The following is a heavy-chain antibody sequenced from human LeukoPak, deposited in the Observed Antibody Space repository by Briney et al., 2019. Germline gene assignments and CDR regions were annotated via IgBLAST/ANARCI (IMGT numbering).Heavy chain of an antibody. CDR3: TRDSANYHFAY. J-gene: IGHJ4*02. CDR1: GFTVKDNF. V-gene: IGHV3-66*01. CDR2: LYSDGAT. D-gene: IGHD4/OR15-4a*01. Sequence: PGGPLRLSCAASGFTVKDNFMSWVRQAPGKGLEWVSVLYSDGATYYADSVKGRFTISRDNSKNIVFLQMNDLRTEDTAFYYCTRDSANYHFAYWGQGALVTVSS.